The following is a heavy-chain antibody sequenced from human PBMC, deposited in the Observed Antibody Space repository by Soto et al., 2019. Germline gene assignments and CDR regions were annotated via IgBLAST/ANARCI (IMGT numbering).Heavy chain of an antibody. D-gene: IGHD3-9*01. J-gene: IGHJ5*02. CDR2: IYYSGST. V-gene: IGHV4-59*08. Sequence: SETLSLTCTVSGGSISSYYWSWIRQPPGKGLEWIGYIYYSGSTNYNPSLKSRVTISVDTSKNQFSLKLSSVTAADTAVYYCARGGYDILTGRKTYNWFDTWGQGTLVTVSS. CDR3: ARGGYDILTGRKTYNWFDT. CDR1: GGSISSYY.